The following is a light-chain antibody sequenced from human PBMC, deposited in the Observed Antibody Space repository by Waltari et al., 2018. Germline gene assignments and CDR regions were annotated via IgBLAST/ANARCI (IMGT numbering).Light chain of an antibody. V-gene: IGKV3-15*01. J-gene: IGKJ1*01. CDR3: QQYNNWPKT. Sequence: EIVMTQSPATLSVSPGERATPSCRASQSVSSNLAWYQQKPGQAPRRLIYGASTRATGIPARFSGSGSGTEFTLTISSLQSEDFVVYYCQQYNNWPKTFGQGTKVEIK. CDR1: QSVSSN. CDR2: GAS.